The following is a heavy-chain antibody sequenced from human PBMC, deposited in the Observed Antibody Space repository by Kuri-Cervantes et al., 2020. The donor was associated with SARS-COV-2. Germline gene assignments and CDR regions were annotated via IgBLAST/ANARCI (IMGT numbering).Heavy chain of an antibody. J-gene: IGHJ4*02. CDR1: GFSFSTNV. Sequence: GGSLRLSCAASGFSFSTNVMAWVRQAPGKGLEWVSTMSGSGASTHYADSVKGRFTISRDNSKNMLYLQMYSLRAGDTAVYYCAKTSDYNYYFAYWGQGSLVTVSS. CDR2: MSGSGAST. V-gene: IGHV3-23*01. CDR3: AKTSDYNYYFAY. D-gene: IGHD4-11*01.